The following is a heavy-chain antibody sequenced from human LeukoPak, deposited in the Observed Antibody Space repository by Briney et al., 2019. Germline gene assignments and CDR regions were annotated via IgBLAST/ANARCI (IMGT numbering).Heavy chain of an antibody. J-gene: IGHJ4*02. CDR1: GFTFNSYW. V-gene: IGHV3-7*01. Sequence: GGSLRLSCAASGFTFNSYWMSWVRQAPGKGLEWVANIKQDGSEKYYVDSVKGRFTISRDNAKTSLYLQMNSLRAEDTAVYYCARGDPKYGSGSYFGYWGQGTLVTVSS. CDR3: ARGDPKYGSGSYFGY. CDR2: IKQDGSEK. D-gene: IGHD3-10*01.